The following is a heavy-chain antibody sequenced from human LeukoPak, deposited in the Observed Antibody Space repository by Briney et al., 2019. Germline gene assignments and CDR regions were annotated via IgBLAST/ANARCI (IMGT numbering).Heavy chain of an antibody. J-gene: IGHJ4*02. Sequence: GGSLRLSCAASGFTVSSNYMSWVRQAPGKGLEWVSVIYSGGSTYYADSVKGRFTISRDNSKNTLYLQMNSLRAEDTTVYYCARARGYWLHFDYWGQGTLVTVSS. V-gene: IGHV3-53*01. CDR3: ARARGYWLHFDY. D-gene: IGHD3-22*01. CDR2: IYSGGST. CDR1: GFTVSSNY.